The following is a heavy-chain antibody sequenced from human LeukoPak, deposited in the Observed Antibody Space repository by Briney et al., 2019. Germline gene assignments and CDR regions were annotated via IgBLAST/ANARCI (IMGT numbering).Heavy chain of an antibody. CDR1: GGTFSNYA. D-gene: IGHD4-11*01. Sequence: ASVKVSCKASGGTFSNYAISWVRQAPGQGLEWMGIINPSGGSTTYAQKFQGRVTMTRDMSTRTLYMELSSLRSEDTAFYYCARVGDYSPRGWFDPWGQGTLVTVSS. V-gene: IGHV1-46*01. CDR3: ARVGDYSPRGWFDP. J-gene: IGHJ5*02. CDR2: INPSGGST.